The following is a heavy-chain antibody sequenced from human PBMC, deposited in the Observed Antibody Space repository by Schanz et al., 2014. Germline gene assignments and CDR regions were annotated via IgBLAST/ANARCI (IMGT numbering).Heavy chain of an antibody. CDR3: ARDHTTESYYSAGPPIDY. V-gene: IGHV3-21*01. CDR1: GFTFRGYA. Sequence: VQLVDSGGGLVQPGGSLRLSCAASGFTFRGYAMSWVRQAPGKGLEWVAAVSSRSDEIKYADSVRGRFTVSRDNAKNSVYLLMNSLRAEDTAVYYCARDHTTESYYSAGPPIDYWGQGTLLTVSS. CDR2: VSSRSDEI. J-gene: IGHJ4*02. D-gene: IGHD1-26*01.